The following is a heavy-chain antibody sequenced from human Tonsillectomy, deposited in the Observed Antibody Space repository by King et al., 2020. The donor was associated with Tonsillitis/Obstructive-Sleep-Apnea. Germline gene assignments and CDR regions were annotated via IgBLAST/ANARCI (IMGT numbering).Heavy chain of an antibody. CDR1: GVTFSSYE. V-gene: IGHV3-48*03. CDR2: ISSSGSTI. D-gene: IGHD1-26*01. CDR3: ARETRVGFSRWFDP. J-gene: IGHJ5*02. Sequence: QLVQSGGGLVQPGGSLRLSCAASGVTFSSYEMNWVRQAPGKGLEWVSYISSSGSTIYYADSVKGRFTISRDNAKKSLYLQMNSLRAEDTAVYYCARETRVGFSRWFDPWGQGTLVTVSS.